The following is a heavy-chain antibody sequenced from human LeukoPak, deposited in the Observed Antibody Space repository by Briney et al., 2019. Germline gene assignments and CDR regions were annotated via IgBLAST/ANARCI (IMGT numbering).Heavy chain of an antibody. V-gene: IGHV1-18*01. CDR3: ASSKNYYDSSGLDY. D-gene: IGHD3-22*01. CDR2: ISAYNGNT. J-gene: IGHJ4*02. Sequence: ASVTVSCRASGYTFTVYGINWVRQAPGQGLEGMGWISAYNGNTNYAQKFQGRVTMTTDTSTATAYMDLRSLRSDDTALYYCASSKNYYDSSGLDYWGQGTLVTASS. CDR1: GYTFTVYG.